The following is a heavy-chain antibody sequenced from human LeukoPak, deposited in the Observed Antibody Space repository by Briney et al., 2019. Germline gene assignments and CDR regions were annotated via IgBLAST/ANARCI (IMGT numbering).Heavy chain of an antibody. J-gene: IGHJ3*02. CDR1: GYTFTSYD. D-gene: IGHD2-2*03. CDR2: MNPNSGNT. CDR3: ARGYVENVENAFDI. V-gene: IGHV1-8*03. Sequence: ASVKVSCKASGYTFTSYDINWVRQVTGQGLGWMGWMNPNSGNTGYAQKFQGRVTITRNTSISTAYMELSSLRSEDTAVYYCARGYVENVENAFDIWGQGTMVTVSS.